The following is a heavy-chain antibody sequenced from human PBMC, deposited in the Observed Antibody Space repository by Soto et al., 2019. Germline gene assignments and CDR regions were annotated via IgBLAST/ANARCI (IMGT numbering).Heavy chain of an antibody. CDR2: IKSKADGGTT. CDR3: TKVLGYCSSGNCCTFDY. J-gene: IGHJ4*02. CDR1: GFPFSKAW. D-gene: IGHD2-15*01. V-gene: IGHV3-15*01. Sequence: EVQLVESGGGLVKPGGSLRLSCAASGFPFSKAWMSWVRQVPGKGLEWVGRIKSKADGGTTDYAAPVKGRFTISSDDSSNTLYLQMNSPKTEGTAVYYCTKVLGYCSSGNCCTFDYWGQGAVVTVSS.